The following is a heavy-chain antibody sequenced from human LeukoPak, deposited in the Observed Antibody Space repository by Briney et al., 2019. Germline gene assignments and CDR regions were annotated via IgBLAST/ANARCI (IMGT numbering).Heavy chain of an antibody. CDR1: GGSISSDY. CDR3: ARGVGDYYFDY. CDR2: IYYSGST. V-gene: IGHV4-59*01. D-gene: IGHD4-17*01. J-gene: IGHJ4*02. Sequence: SETLSLTCTVSGGSISSDYWSWIRHPPGDGLEWICYIYYSGSTNYNPSPKSRVTISVETSKNQFSLKLSSVTAADAAVYYCARGVGDYYFDYWGQGALVTVSS.